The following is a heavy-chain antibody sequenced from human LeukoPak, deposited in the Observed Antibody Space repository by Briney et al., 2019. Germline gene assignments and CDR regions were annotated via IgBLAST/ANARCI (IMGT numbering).Heavy chain of an antibody. CDR1: GYTFTSYG. D-gene: IGHD2-15*01. V-gene: IGHV1-18*01. J-gene: IGHJ4*02. Sequence: ASVTVSCKASGYTFTSYGISWVRQAPGQGLEWMGWISAYNGNTSYAQKLQGRVTMTTDTSTSTAYMELRSLRSDDTAVYYCARGYCSGGSCYFDYWGQGTLVTVSS. CDR2: ISAYNGNT. CDR3: ARGYCSGGSCYFDY.